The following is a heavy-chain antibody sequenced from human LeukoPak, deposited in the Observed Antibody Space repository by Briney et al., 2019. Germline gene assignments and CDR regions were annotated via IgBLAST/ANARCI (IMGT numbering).Heavy chain of an antibody. CDR2: ISYDGSNK. D-gene: IGHD3-22*01. J-gene: IGHJ4*02. V-gene: IGHV3-30*18. CDR1: GFTFTSYG. Sequence: GGSLRLSCAASGFTFTSYGMHWVRQAPGKGLEWVAVISYDGSNKYYAASVKGRFTISSDNSKNTLYLQMNSLRAEETAVYYSAKDPPHHYYDSSGYPDYWGQGTLVTVSS. CDR3: AKDPPHHYYDSSGYPDY.